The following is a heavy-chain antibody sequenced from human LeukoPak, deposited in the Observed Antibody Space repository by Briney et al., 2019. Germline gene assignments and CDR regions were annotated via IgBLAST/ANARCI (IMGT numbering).Heavy chain of an antibody. Sequence: GGSLRLSCVVSGFIFSRYRMTWVRQAPGKGLEWVATIALDINERYYVDSVEGRFTISRDNAKNSVYLQMNSLRAEDTAVYYCARSESTMTTRSMDYWGQGTLVTVSS. CDR3: ARSESTMTTRSMDY. V-gene: IGHV3-7*01. CDR1: GFIFSRYR. J-gene: IGHJ4*02. D-gene: IGHD5/OR15-5a*01. CDR2: IALDINER.